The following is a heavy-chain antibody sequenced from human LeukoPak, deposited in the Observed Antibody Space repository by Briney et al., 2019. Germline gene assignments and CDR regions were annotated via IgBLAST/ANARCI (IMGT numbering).Heavy chain of an antibody. CDR1: GDIVSSSSAT. D-gene: IGHD1-14*01. CDR2: TFYRSKWYN. CDR3: ARGAPYHLDF. J-gene: IGHJ4*02. V-gene: IGHV6-1*01. Sequence: SQTLSLTCAISGDIVSSSSATWNWIRQSPSRGLEWLGRTFYRSKWYNDYAVSVESRISVTPDTSKNQFSPQLNSVTPEDTAIYYCARGAPYHLDFWGQGTLVTVSS.